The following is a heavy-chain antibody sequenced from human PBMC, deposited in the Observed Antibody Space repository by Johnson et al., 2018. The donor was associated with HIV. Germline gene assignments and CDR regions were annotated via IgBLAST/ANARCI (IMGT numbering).Heavy chain of an antibody. CDR2: ISYDGSNK. Sequence: QVLLVESGGGVVQPGRSLRLSCAASGFTFSSYAMHWVRQAPDKGLEWVAVISYDGSNKYYADSVKGRFTISRDNSKNTLYLQMNSLRAEDTAVYYCARVTHIQLWANDAFDIWGQGTMVTVSS. V-gene: IGHV3-30-3*01. J-gene: IGHJ3*02. D-gene: IGHD5-18*01. CDR3: ARVTHIQLWANDAFDI. CDR1: GFTFSSYA.